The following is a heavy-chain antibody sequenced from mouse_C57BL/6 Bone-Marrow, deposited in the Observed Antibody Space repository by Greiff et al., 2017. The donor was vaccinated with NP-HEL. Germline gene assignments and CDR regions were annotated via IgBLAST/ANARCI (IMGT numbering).Heavy chain of an antibody. CDR2: INPGSGGT. J-gene: IGHJ4*01. Sequence: VQLQQSGAELVRPGTSVKVSCKASGYAFTNYLIEWVKQRPGQGLEWIGVINPGSGGTNYNEKFKGKATLTADKSSSTAYMQLSSLTSEDSAVYFCARYSNYEAMDYWGQGTSVTVSS. D-gene: IGHD2-5*01. V-gene: IGHV1-54*01. CDR1: GYAFTNYL. CDR3: ARYSNYEAMDY.